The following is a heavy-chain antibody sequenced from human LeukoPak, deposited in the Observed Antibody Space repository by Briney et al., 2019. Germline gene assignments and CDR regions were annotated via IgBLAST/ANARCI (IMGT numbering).Heavy chain of an antibody. CDR3: ARGVMTGYSSSWHFDY. CDR1: GGSISSYY. J-gene: IGHJ4*02. V-gene: IGHV4-59*01. D-gene: IGHD6-13*01. Sequence: SETLSLTCTVSGGSISSYYWSWIRQPPGKGLEWIGYIYYSGSTNYNPSLKSRVTISVDTSKTQFSLKLSSVTAADTAGYYCARGVMTGYSSSWHFDYWGQGTLVTVSS. CDR2: IYYSGST.